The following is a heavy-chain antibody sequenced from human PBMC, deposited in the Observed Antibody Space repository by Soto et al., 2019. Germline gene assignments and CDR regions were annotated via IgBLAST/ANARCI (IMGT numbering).Heavy chain of an antibody. CDR1: GYTFTSYG. D-gene: IGHD2-15*01. V-gene: IGHV1-18*01. Sequence: ASVKVSCKASGYTFTSYGISWVRQAPGQGLEWMGWISAYNGNTNYAQKLQGRVTMTTDTSTSTAYMELRSLRSDDTAVYYCAKEILACRGGSCYRDAFDIWGQGTMVTVSS. CDR3: AKEILACRGGSCYRDAFDI. J-gene: IGHJ3*02. CDR2: ISAYNGNT.